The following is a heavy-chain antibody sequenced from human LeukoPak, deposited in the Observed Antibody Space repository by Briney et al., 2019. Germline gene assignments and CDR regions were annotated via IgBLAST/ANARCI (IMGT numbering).Heavy chain of an antibody. J-gene: IGHJ6*02. CDR1: GGSISSGGYY. CDR2: IYYSGST. Sequence: SETLSLTCTVSGGSISSGGYYWSWIRHHPGKGLGWIGYIYYSGSTYYNPSIKSRVTISVDTSKNQFSLKLSSVTAADTAVYYCARAGGITTANYYYYGMDVWGQGTTVTVSS. D-gene: IGHD3-16*01. CDR3: ARAGGITTANYYYYGMDV. V-gene: IGHV4-31*03.